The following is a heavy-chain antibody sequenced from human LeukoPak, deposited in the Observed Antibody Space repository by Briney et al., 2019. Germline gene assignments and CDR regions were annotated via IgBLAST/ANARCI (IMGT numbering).Heavy chain of an antibody. Sequence: PSQTLSLTCTVSGGSISSSSYYWGWIRQPPGKGLEWIGSIYYSGSTYYNPSLKSRVTISVDTSKNQFSLKLSSVTAADTAVYYCARLSMVRGAGFDPWGQGTLVTVSS. V-gene: IGHV4-39*07. CDR1: GGSISSSSYY. D-gene: IGHD3-10*01. CDR3: ARLSMVRGAGFDP. J-gene: IGHJ5*02. CDR2: IYYSGST.